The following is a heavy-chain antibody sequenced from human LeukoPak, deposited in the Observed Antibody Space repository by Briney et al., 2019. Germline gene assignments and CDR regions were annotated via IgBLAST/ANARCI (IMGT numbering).Heavy chain of an antibody. Sequence: SETLSLTCTVSGGSISSSSYYWGWIRQPPGKGLEWIGSIYYSGSTYYNPSLKSRVTISVDTSKNQFSLKLSSVTAADTAVYYCARGGNTAMVKPHYYFDYWGQGTLVTVSS. V-gene: IGHV4-39*07. J-gene: IGHJ4*02. CDR3: ARGGNTAMVKPHYYFDY. CDR2: IYYSGST. D-gene: IGHD5-18*01. CDR1: GGSISSSSYY.